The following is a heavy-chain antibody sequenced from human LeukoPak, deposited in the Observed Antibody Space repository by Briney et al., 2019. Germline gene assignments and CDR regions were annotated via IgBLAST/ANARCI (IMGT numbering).Heavy chain of an antibody. J-gene: IGHJ4*02. Sequence: TSVKVSCKASGFTFTSSAVQWVRQARGRRLEWIGWIVVGSGNTNYAQKFQERVTITRDMSTSTAYMELSSLRSEDTAVYYCAALLSMGYFDYWGQGTLVTVSS. V-gene: IGHV1-58*01. CDR2: IVVGSGNT. D-gene: IGHD2/OR15-2a*01. CDR3: AALLSMGYFDY. CDR1: GFTFTSSA.